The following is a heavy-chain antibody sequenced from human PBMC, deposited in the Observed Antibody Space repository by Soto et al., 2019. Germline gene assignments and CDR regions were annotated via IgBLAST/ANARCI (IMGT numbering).Heavy chain of an antibody. V-gene: IGHV3-23*01. J-gene: IGHJ4*02. CDR3: AKLAPTSNTWY. CDR2: IDATGAYT. Sequence: EVQLLESGVGLVQPGGSLRLSCAPSGFTFSQYAMIWVRQTPGKGLEWVSAIDATGAYTYYTDSVRGRFTVSRDNPTNRLYLQMSSLRAEDTAVYYCAKLAPTSNTWYWGQGTVVTVSS. CDR1: GFTFSQYA. D-gene: IGHD6-13*01.